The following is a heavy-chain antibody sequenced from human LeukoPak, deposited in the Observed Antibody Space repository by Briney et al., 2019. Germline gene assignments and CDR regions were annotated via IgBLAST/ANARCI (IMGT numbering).Heavy chain of an antibody. CDR1: GFTFSSYA. CDR3: ARSLSSGSYVFDI. CDR2: ISSNGGST. J-gene: IGHJ3*02. Sequence: GGSLRLSCAASGFTFSSYAMNWVRQAPGKGLEYVSAISSNGGSTYYANSVKGRFTISRDNSKNTLYLQMGSLRAEDMAVYYCARSLSSGSYVFDIWGQGTMVTVSS. V-gene: IGHV3-64*01. D-gene: IGHD1-26*01.